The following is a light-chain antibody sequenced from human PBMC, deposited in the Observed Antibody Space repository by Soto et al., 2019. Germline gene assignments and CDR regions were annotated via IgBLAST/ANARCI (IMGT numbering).Light chain of an antibody. Sequence: QSVLTQPPSASGSPGQSVTISCTGTSSDVGGYNYVSWYQQHPGKAPKVMIYDVSKRPSGVPDRFSGSKSGNTASLTVSGLQAEDEADYYCTSYGGSNNLIFGGGTKLTVL. CDR2: DVS. V-gene: IGLV2-8*01. J-gene: IGLJ2*01. CDR3: TSYGGSNNLI. CDR1: SSDVGGYNY.